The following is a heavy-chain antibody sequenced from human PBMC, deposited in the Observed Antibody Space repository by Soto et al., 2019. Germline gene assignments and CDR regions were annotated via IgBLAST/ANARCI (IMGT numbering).Heavy chain of an antibody. D-gene: IGHD1-26*01. CDR1: GFTFSSYA. V-gene: IGHV3-23*01. J-gene: IGHJ6*02. CDR2: IGGSGGST. CDR3: AKGMGAPSGYYSYGMDV. Sequence: GGSLRLSCAASGFTFSSYAMSWVRQAPGKGLEWVSAIGGSGGSTYYADSVKGRFTISRDNSKNTLYLQMNSLRAEETAVYYCAKGMGAPSGYYSYGMDVWGQGTMVTVSS.